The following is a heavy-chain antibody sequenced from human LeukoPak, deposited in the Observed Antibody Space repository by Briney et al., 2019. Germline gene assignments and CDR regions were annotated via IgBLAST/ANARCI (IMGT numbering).Heavy chain of an antibody. CDR1: GYTFTSYY. V-gene: IGHV1-46*01. CDR2: INPSGGTT. J-gene: IGHJ4*02. Sequence: ASVKVSCKASGYTFTSYYMHWVRQAPGQGLEWMGIINPSGGTTRYAQKFQGRVTMTRDTSISTANMELSRLRSDDTAVCYCARDEGYCTNDVCLATIGNFDYWGQGTLVTVSS. CDR3: ARDEGYCTNDVCLATIGNFDY. D-gene: IGHD2-8*01.